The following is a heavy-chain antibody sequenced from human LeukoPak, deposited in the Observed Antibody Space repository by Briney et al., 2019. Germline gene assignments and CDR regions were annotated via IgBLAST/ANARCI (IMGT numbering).Heavy chain of an antibody. Sequence: GGSLGLSCAASGFTFSNYAMNWVRQAPGKGPEWVSYIRGGGAVTHYAESVKGRFTISRDNFNNILYLQMSSLRAEDTAVYYCAKCESNYGNDALDIWGQGTMVTVSS. CDR3: AKCESNYGNDALDI. V-gene: IGHV3-23*01. CDR2: IRGGGAVT. J-gene: IGHJ3*02. CDR1: GFTFSNYA. D-gene: IGHD5-18*01.